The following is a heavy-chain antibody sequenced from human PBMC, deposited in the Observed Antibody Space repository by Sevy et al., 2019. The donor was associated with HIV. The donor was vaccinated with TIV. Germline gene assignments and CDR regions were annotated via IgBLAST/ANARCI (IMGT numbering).Heavy chain of an antibody. V-gene: IGHV3-23*01. D-gene: IGHD3-10*01. CDR1: GFIFSKFA. CDR3: AKDFSYGGNSWNFDY. Sequence: GGSLRLSCAASGFIFSKFALSWVRQAPGRGLEWVSAMSGNDDRTFYTGSVKGRFTISRDNSKSMLYLQMNSLRVEDTAVYYCAKDFSYGGNSWNFDYWGQRTQVTVSS. J-gene: IGHJ4*02. CDR2: MSGNDDRT.